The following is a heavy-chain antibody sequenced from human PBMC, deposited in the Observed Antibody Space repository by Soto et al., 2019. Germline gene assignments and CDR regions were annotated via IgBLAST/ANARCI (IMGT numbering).Heavy chain of an antibody. Sequence: VQLVQSGAEVKKPGSSVTVSCKASGGTFTSFPFSWERQAPGQGLEWMGGIIPTFDTTNYAQKFQARITITAEESTPTAYMALGALRPEDTAVYYCARESGDYGRPSFEYWCQGTLVTVSS. CDR1: GGTFTSFP. CDR3: ARESGDYGRPSFEY. J-gene: IGHJ4*02. V-gene: IGHV1-69*01. D-gene: IGHD3-10*01. CDR2: IIPTFDTT.